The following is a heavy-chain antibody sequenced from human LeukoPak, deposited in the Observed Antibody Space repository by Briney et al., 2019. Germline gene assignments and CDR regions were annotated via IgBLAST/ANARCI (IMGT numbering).Heavy chain of an antibody. CDR3: ARGYEYGWFDP. J-gene: IGHJ5*02. CDR1: GYSFTDYL. CDR2: INPKSDAT. V-gene: IGHV1-2*02. Sequence: ASVKVSFKASGYSFTDYLLHWVRPAPGQGLEWMEWINPKSDATNYAQTYQARVTMTSDTSITTANMELSRLTSDDMAVYWCARGYEYGWFDPWGQGTLVTVSS. D-gene: IGHD3-16*01.